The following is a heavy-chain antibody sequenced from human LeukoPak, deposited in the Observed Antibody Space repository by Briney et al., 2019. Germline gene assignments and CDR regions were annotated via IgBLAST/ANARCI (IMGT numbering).Heavy chain of an antibody. D-gene: IGHD1-26*01. J-gene: IGHJ4*02. CDR3: ARDYPLAPGSYPLFDY. CDR1: GFTFSNAW. Sequence: GGSLRLSCAASGFTFSNAWMSWVRQAPGKGLEWVANIKQDGSEKYYVDSVKGRFTISRDNAKNSLYLQMNSLRAEDTAVYYCARDYPLAPGSYPLFDYWGQGTLVTVSS. V-gene: IGHV3-7*01. CDR2: IKQDGSEK.